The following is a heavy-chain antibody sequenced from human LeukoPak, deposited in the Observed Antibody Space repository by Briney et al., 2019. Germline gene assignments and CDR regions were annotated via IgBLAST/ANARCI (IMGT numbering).Heavy chain of an antibody. V-gene: IGHV1-24*01. CDR3: ATLYYYDSSGSY. D-gene: IGHD3-22*01. J-gene: IGHJ4*02. CDR1: GYTLTELS. CDR2: FDPEDGET. Sequence: ASVKVSCKVSGYTLTELSMHWVRQAPGKGLEWMGGFDPEDGETIYAQKFQGRVTMTEDTSTDTAYMELSSLRSEDTAVYYCATLYYYDSSGSYWGQGTQVTVSS.